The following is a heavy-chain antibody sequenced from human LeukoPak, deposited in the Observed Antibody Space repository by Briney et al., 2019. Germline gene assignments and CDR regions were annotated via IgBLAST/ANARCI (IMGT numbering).Heavy chain of an antibody. J-gene: IGHJ4*02. CDR2: ISSNGGST. CDR1: RFSFSNYA. CDR3: VKDNMATTTTFGY. Sequence: GGSLRLSCAASRFSFSNYAMSWVRQAPGKGLEYVSAISSNGGSTYYADSVKGRFTISRDNSKNTLYLQMSSLRAEDTAVYYCVKDNMATTTTFGYWGQGTLVTVSS. V-gene: IGHV3-64D*06. D-gene: IGHD5-24*01.